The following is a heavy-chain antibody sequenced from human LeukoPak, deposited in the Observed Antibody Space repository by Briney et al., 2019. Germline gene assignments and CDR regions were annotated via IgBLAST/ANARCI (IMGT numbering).Heavy chain of an antibody. CDR3: ARGRSGYHY. J-gene: IGHJ4*02. CDR2: INHSGST. Sequence: ASETLSLSCGVYGWTFNGYYWSWIRQAPGKGLEWIGEINHSGSTNYNPSLKSRVTISVDTSKNQFSLKLSSVTAADTAVYYCARGRSGYHYWGQGTLVTVSS. V-gene: IGHV4-34*01. D-gene: IGHD3-3*01. CDR1: GWTFNGYY.